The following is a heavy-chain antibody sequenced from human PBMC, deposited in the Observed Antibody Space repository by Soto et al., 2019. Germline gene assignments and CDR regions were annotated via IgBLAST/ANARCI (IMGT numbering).Heavy chain of an antibody. CDR2: ISSSSYI. CDR1: GFTFSSYS. V-gene: IGHV3-21*01. D-gene: IGHD2-2*01. J-gene: IGHJ6*02. CDR3: ARGRYCSSTSCGMDV. Sequence: GGSLRLSCAASGFTFSSYSMNWVRQAPGKGLEWVSSISSSSYIYYADSVKGRFTISRDNAKNSLYLQMNSLRAEDTAVYYCARGRYCSSTSCGMDVWGQGTTVTVSS.